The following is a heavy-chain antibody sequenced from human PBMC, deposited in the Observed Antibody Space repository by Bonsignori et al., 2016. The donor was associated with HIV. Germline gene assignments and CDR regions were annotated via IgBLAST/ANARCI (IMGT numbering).Heavy chain of an antibody. J-gene: IGHJ6*03. CDR2: IIPIFGTA. V-gene: IGHV1-69*01. D-gene: IGHD2-15*01. Sequence: WVRQAPGQGLEWMGGIIPIFGTANYAQKFQGRVTITADESTSTAYMELSSLRSEDTAVYYCARDSSGGSGDYYYYMDVVGKGTTVTVSS. CDR3: ARDSSGGSGDYYYYMDV.